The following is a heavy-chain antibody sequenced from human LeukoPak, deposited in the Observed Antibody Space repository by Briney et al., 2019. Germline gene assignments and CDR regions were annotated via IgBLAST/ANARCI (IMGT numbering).Heavy chain of an antibody. CDR3: ARGYDSSGYYHPLDY. J-gene: IGHJ4*02. CDR1: GGSISSYY. V-gene: IGHV4-4*07. Sequence: SETLSLTCTVSGGSISSYYWSWIRQPAGKGLEWIGRIYTSGSTNYNPSLKSRVTMSVDTSKNQFSPKLSSVTAADTAVYYCARGYDSSGYYHPLDYWGQGTLVTVSS. CDR2: IYTSGST. D-gene: IGHD3-22*01.